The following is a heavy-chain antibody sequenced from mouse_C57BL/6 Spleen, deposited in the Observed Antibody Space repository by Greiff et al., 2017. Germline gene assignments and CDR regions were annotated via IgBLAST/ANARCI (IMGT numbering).Heavy chain of an antibody. CDR2: INPNNGGT. CDR1: GYTFTDYY. Sequence: EVQLQQSGPELVKPGASVKISCKASGYTFTDYYMNWVKQSHGKSLEWIGDINPNNGGTSYNQKFKGKATLTVDKSSSTAYMELRSLTSEDSAVXYCARSRGCGNASYYFDYWGQGTTLTVSS. CDR3: ARSRGCGNASYYFDY. V-gene: IGHV1-26*01. J-gene: IGHJ2*01. D-gene: IGHD2-1*01.